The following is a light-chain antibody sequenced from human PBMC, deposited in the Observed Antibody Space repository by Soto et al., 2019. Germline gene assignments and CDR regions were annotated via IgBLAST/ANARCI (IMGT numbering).Light chain of an antibody. CDR3: QQYGSSPWT. CDR2: GTS. Sequence: EVVLTQSPGTRSWSPGGRGPLSCRASQSVSSSSLAWYQQKPGQAPRVVIYGTSSRATGIPDRFSRRGSGTDFTLTISRPRPEDFAVYYCQQYGSSPWTFGQGTKVDIK. V-gene: IGKV3-20*01. J-gene: IGKJ1*01. CDR1: QSVSSSS.